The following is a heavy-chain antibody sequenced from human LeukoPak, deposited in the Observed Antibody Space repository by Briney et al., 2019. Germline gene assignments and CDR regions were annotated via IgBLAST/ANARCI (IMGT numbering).Heavy chain of an antibody. D-gene: IGHD6-19*01. J-gene: IGHJ4*02. CDR1: GDSISSYY. Sequence: SETLSLTCTVSGDSISSYYWSWIRQPPGKGLEWIGYISYSGSTNHNPSLKSRVTISVDTSKNQFSLKLSSVTAADTAVYYCARLQQWLPADYWGQGTLVTVSS. V-gene: IGHV4-59*08. CDR3: ARLQQWLPADY. CDR2: ISYSGST.